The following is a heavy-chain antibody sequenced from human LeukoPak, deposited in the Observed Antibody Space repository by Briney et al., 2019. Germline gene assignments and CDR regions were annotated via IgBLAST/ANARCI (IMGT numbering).Heavy chain of an antibody. Sequence: SETLSLTCTVPGGSISSSSYYWGWIRQPPGKGLEWIGSIYYSGSTYYNPSLKSRVTISVDTSKNQFSLKLSSVTAADTAVYYCARPSYYDSSGLGGAFDIWGQGTMVTVSS. J-gene: IGHJ3*02. CDR2: IYYSGST. V-gene: IGHV4-39*01. CDR1: GGSISSSSYY. CDR3: ARPSYYDSSGLGGAFDI. D-gene: IGHD3-22*01.